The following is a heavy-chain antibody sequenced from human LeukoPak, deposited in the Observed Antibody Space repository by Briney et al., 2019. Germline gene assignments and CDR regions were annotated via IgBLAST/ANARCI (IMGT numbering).Heavy chain of an antibody. CDR3: ARGSIAAAGTCWFDP. J-gene: IGHJ5*02. D-gene: IGHD6-13*01. Sequence: GGSLRLSCAASGFTFSSYGMHWVRQAPGKGLEWVSSISSSSSYIYYADSVKGRFTISRDNAKNSLYLQMNSLRAEDTAVYYCARGSIAAAGTCWFDPWGQGTLATVSS. CDR2: ISSSSSYI. V-gene: IGHV3-21*01. CDR1: GFTFSSYG.